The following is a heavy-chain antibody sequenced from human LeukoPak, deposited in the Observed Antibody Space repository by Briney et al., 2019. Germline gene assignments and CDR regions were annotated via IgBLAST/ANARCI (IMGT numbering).Heavy chain of an antibody. V-gene: IGHV1-18*01. CDR2: ISAYNGNT. Sequence: GASVKVSCKASGYTFTSYGISWVRQAPGQGLEWMGWISAYNGNTNYAQKLQGRVTMTTDTSTSTAYMELRSLRSDDTAVYYCARDIRALYSYGTEFDYWGQGTLVTVSS. D-gene: IGHD5-18*01. J-gene: IGHJ4*02. CDR1: GYTFTSYG. CDR3: ARDIRALYSYGTEFDY.